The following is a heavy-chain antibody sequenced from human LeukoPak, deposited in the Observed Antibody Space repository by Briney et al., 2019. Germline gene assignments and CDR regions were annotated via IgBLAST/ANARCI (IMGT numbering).Heavy chain of an antibody. CDR1: GGTFSSYA. D-gene: IGHD5-24*01. CDR3: ARGRDGYNFEGVPDHYYYYMDV. Sequence: SVKVSCKASGGTFSSYAISWVRQAPGQGLEWMGRIIPIFGTANYAQKFQGRVTITTDESTSTAYMELSSLRSEDTAVYYCARGRDGYNFEGVPDHYYYYMDVWGKGTTVTVTS. J-gene: IGHJ6*03. CDR2: IIPIFGTA. V-gene: IGHV1-69*05.